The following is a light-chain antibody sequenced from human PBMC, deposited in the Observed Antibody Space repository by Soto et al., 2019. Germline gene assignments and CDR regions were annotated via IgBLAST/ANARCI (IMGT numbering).Light chain of an antibody. J-gene: IGKJ1*01. V-gene: IGKV3-11*01. CDR1: QSVSNY. CDR3: QQRSIWPWT. CDR2: DAS. Sequence: EIVLTQSHRRMSLSPGERATLSCWASQSVSNYFVWYQQKPGQAPRLLIYDASKRATGIPARFSGSGSGTDFTLTISSLEPEDFAVYYCQQRSIWPWTVGQGTKVDIK.